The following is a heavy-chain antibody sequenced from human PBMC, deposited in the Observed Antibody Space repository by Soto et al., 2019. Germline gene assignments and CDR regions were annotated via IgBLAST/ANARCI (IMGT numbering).Heavy chain of an antibody. V-gene: IGHV1-69*02. CDR3: AKYGVVTDFYYMDV. J-gene: IGHJ6*03. D-gene: IGHD2-15*01. CDR2: IVPMVGIT. CDR1: GGTFSSYS. Sequence: QVQLVQSGAEVQKPGSSVKVSCKASGGTFSSYSITWVRQAPGQGLEWMGRIVPMVGITNYAQKFQDRVTITADRSTSKAYMELTSLESADTAVYYCAKYGVVTDFYYMDVWGRGTTVTVSS.